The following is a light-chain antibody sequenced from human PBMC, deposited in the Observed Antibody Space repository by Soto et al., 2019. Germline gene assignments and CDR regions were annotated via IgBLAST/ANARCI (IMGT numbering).Light chain of an antibody. CDR3: CSYTSSGTPV. CDR2: EVT. V-gene: IGLV2-14*01. Sequence: QSALTQPASVSGSPGQSITMSCTGASSDIGGYNYASWYRQHPGEAPKLMIYEVTNRPSGVSNRFSGSKSGNTASLTISGLQAEDEADYYCCSYTSSGTPVFGGGTKLTVL. CDR1: SSDIGGYNY. J-gene: IGLJ3*02.